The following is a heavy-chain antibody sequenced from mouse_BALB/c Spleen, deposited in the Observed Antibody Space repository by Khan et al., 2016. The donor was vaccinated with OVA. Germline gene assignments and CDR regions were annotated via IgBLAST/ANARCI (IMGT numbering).Heavy chain of an antibody. Sequence: EVQLQESGPGLVKPSQSLSLTCTVTGYSITSGYAWNWIRQFPGNKLEWMGYISYSGVTSYTPSLKSRISITRDTSKNQFFLQLTSVTTEDTATYGCARGNYYGYYFDYWGQGTTLTVSS. V-gene: IGHV3-2*02. CDR2: ISYSGVT. J-gene: IGHJ2*01. CDR1: GYSITSGYA. CDR3: ARGNYYGYYFDY. D-gene: IGHD1-1*01.